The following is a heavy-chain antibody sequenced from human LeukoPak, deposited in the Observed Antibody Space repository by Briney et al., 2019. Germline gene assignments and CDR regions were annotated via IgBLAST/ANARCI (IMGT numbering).Heavy chain of an antibody. CDR1: EGSLSGYF. D-gene: IGHD2-21*01. Sequence: SETLSLTCAVYEGSLSGYFWSWIRQPPGKGLEWIGEISIGGEINYNPSLRSRVTISVDTSKNQFSLRLSSVTAADTAVYYCAREAPIMLFPLDYYMDVWGKGTTVTVSS. CDR3: AREAPIMLFPLDYYMDV. V-gene: IGHV4-34*01. CDR2: ISIGGEI. J-gene: IGHJ6*03.